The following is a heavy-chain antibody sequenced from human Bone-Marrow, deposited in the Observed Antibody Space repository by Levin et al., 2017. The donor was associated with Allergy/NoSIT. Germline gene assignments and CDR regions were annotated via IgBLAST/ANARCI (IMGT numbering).Heavy chain of an antibody. D-gene: IGHD3-3*01. V-gene: IGHV4-39*07. CDR2: IYYSGST. CDR1: GGSISSSSYY. CDR3: AREYYDFGSRWFDP. Sequence: ASQTLSLTCTVSGGSISSSSYYWGWIRQPPGKGLEWIGSIYYSGSTYYNPSLKSRVTISVDTSKNQFSLKLSSVTAADTAVYYCAREYYDFGSRWFDPWGQGTLVTVSS. J-gene: IGHJ5*02.